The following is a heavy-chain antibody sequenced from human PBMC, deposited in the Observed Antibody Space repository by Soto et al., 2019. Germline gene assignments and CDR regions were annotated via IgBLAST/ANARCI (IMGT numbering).Heavy chain of an antibody. J-gene: IGHJ3*02. CDR2: ISYDGSNK. D-gene: IGHD1-26*01. Sequence: GGSLRLSCAASGFTFSSYAMHWVRQAPGKGLEWVAVISYDGSNKYYADSVKGRFTISRDNSKNTLYLQMNSLRAEDTAVYYCARVYSGSYWGNNAFDIWGQGTMVTVSS. CDR3: ARVYSGSYWGNNAFDI. V-gene: IGHV3-30-3*01. CDR1: GFTFSSYA.